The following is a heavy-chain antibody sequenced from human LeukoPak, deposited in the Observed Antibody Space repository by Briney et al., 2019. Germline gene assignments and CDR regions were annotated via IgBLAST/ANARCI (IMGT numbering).Heavy chain of an antibody. D-gene: IGHD4-17*01. CDR2: INWNGGST. V-gene: IGHV3-20*04. J-gene: IGHJ6*03. CDR1: GFTFDDYG. Sequence: PGGSLRLSCAASGFTFDDYGMSWVRQAPGKGLEWVSGINWNGGSTGYADSVKGRFTISRDNAKNSLYLQMNSLRAEDTALYYCAREYGDYRYYYYYYMDVWGKGTTVTVSS. CDR3: AREYGDYRYYYYYYMDV.